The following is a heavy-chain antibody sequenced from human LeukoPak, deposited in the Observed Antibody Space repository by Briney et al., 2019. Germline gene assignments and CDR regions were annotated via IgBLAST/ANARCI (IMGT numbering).Heavy chain of an antibody. CDR3: ARWYSSSGYFDY. V-gene: IGHV4-38-2*01. D-gene: IGHD6-6*01. J-gene: IGHJ4*02. Sequence: PSETLSLTCAVSRYSISSGYYWGWIRQPPGKGLEWIGSIYHSGTTDYNPSLKSRVTISVDTSNNQFSLKLSSVTAADTAVYYCARWYSSSGYFDYWGQGTLVTDSS. CDR2: IYHSGTT. CDR1: RYSISSGYY.